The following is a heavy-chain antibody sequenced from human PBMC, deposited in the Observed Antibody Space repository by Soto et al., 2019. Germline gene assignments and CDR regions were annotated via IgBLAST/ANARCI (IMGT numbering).Heavy chain of an antibody. J-gene: IGHJ5*02. CDR1: GYTFIGYY. D-gene: IGHD1-26*01. V-gene: IGHV1-2*06. Sequence: GASVKVSCKASGYTFIGYYIHWVRQAPGQGLEWMGRINPRSGDTTYAQKFQGRLTMTRDTSIGTAYMELSSLRSDDTAVYYCGRDGVGATPLGWFDPWGQGSLVTVSS. CDR2: INPRSGDT. CDR3: GRDGVGATPLGWFDP.